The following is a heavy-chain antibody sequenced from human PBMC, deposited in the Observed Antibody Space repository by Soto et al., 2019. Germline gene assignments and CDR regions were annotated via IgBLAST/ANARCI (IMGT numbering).Heavy chain of an antibody. V-gene: IGHV1-58*01. CDR1: GFTFTSSA. CDR3: AAGREWWLRAFDY. Sequence: QMQLVQSGPEVKKPGTSVKVSCKASGFTFTSSAVQWVRQARGQRLEWIGWIVVGSGNTNYAQKFQERVTITRDVSTSTAYMELSSLRSEDTAVYYCAAGREWWLRAFDYWGQGTLVTVSS. D-gene: IGHD5-12*01. J-gene: IGHJ4*02. CDR2: IVVGSGNT.